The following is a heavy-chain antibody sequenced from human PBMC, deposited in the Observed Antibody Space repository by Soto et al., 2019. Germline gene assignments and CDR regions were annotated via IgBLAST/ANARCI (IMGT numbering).Heavy chain of an antibody. V-gene: IGHV3-21*01. CDR1: GFSFTSYS. D-gene: IGHD2-21*02. Sequence: GGSLRLSCAASGFSFTSYSMNWVRQAPGKGLEWVSFISGNGDYIYYRDSVKGRFTISRDNANSSLYLQMNSLRGEDTAVYYCARERSVRPFSDFGTWGQGTLVTVS. CDR2: ISGNGDYI. CDR3: ARERSVRPFSDFGT. J-gene: IGHJ4*02.